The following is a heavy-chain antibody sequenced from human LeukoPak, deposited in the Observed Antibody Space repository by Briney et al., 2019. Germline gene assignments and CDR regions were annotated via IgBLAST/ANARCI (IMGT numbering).Heavy chain of an antibody. D-gene: IGHD3-10*01. V-gene: IGHV3-21*01. CDR1: AFSLNAYN. CDR2: ISYTGTYI. CDR3: ARDTSPYYYGSGSYYWGPYNWFDP. Sequence: GGSLRLSCAASAFSLNAYNMNWVRQAPGKGLEWVSSISYTGTYIYYADSVKGRFTISRDNAQNSLYLQMNSLRAEDTAVYYCARDTSPYYYGSGSYYWGPYNWFDPWGQGTLVTVSS. J-gene: IGHJ5*02.